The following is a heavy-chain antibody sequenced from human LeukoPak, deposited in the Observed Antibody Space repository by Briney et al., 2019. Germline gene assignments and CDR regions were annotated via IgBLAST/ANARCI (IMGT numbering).Heavy chain of an antibody. CDR3: ARDHGGYSYGYDY. V-gene: IGHV3-21*01. Sequence: GGSLRLSCAASGFTFSSYSMNWVRQAPGKGLEWVSSISSSSYIYYADSVKGRFTISRDNAKNSLYLQMNSLRAEDTAVYYCARDHGGYSYGYDYWGQGTLVTVSS. J-gene: IGHJ4*02. CDR2: ISSSSYI. D-gene: IGHD5-18*01. CDR1: GFTFSSYS.